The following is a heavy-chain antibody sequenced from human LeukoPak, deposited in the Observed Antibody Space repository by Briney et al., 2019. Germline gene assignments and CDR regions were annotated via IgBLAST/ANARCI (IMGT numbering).Heavy chain of an antibody. J-gene: IGHJ4*02. V-gene: IGHV4-30-4*01. Sequence: SETLSLTSTVSGGSISSGDYYWSWIRQPPGKGLEWIGYIYYSGSTYYNPSLKSRVTISVDTSKNQFSLKLSSVTAADTAVYYCARDHRGYSYGPVHYYFDYWGQGTLVTVSS. D-gene: IGHD5-18*01. CDR1: GGSISSGDYY. CDR3: ARDHRGYSYGPVHYYFDY. CDR2: IYYSGST.